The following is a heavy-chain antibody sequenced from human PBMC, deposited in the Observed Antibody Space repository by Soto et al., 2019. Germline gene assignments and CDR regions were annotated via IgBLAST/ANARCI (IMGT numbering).Heavy chain of an antibody. CDR3: ARDETYYYGSGPV. CDR1: VFTFSTYW. V-gene: IGHV3-7*01. D-gene: IGHD3-10*01. Sequence: PGGSLRLSCAASVFTFSTYWMSWVRQAPGKGLEWVANIKQDGSEKYYVDSVKGRFTISRDNAKNSLYLQMNSLRAEDTAVYYCARDETYYYGSGPVGGQGTLVTVSS. J-gene: IGHJ4*02. CDR2: IKQDGSEK.